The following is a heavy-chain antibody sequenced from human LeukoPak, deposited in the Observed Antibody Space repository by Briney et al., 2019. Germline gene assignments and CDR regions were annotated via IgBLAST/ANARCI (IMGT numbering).Heavy chain of an antibody. V-gene: IGHV1-18*01. CDR1: GYSLINFG. D-gene: IGHD1-1*01. CDR3: ATSGERCWVDP. Sequence: ASVKVSCKASGYSLINFGISWVRQAPGQGLEWMGWDSVYNGDTKYAQKFQDRVTLTADASTITAFMELRSLTSDDTAVYYCATSGERCWVDPWGQGTLVNVSS. J-gene: IGHJ5*02. CDR2: DSVYNGDT.